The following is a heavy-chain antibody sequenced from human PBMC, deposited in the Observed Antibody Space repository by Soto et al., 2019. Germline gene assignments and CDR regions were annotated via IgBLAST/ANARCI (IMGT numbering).Heavy chain of an antibody. CDR1: GYTFTSYG. CDR2: ISAYNGNT. V-gene: IGHV1-18*04. D-gene: IGHD3-10*01. Sequence: QVQLVQSGAEVKKPGASVKVSCKASGYTFTSYGISWVRQAPGQGLEWMGWISAYNGNTNYAQKFQGRVTMTRNTSINTAYMEVTSLRSEDTAVYYCARRVGLSFGEILYWGQGTLITVSS. J-gene: IGHJ4*02. CDR3: ARRVGLSFGEILY.